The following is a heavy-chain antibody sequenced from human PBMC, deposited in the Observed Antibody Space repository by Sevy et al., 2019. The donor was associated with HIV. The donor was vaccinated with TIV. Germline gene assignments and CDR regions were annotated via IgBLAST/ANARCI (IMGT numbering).Heavy chain of an antibody. V-gene: IGHV4-39*01. CDR1: GGSISSSSYY. J-gene: IGHJ4*02. D-gene: IGHD6-19*01. CDR2: IYYSGST. Sequence: GSLRLSCTVSGGSISSSSYYWGWIRQPPGKGLEWIGSIYYSGSTYYNPSLKSRVTISVDTSKNQFSLKLGSVTAADTAVYYCARRSIAVAGTGGFDYWGQGTLVTVSS. CDR3: ARRSIAVAGTGGFDY.